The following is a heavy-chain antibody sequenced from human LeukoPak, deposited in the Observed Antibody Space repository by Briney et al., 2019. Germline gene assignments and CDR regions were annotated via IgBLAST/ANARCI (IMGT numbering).Heavy chain of an antibody. CDR3: ARDADYYDSSRGAFDI. CDR1: GGTFSSYA. V-gene: IGHV1-69*01. Sequence: ASVKVSCKASGGTFSSYAISWVRQAPGQGLEWMGEIIPIFGTANYAQKFQGRVTITADESTSTAYMELSSLRSEDTAVYYCARDADYYDSSRGAFDIWGQGTMVTVSS. D-gene: IGHD3-22*01. J-gene: IGHJ3*02. CDR2: IIPIFGTA.